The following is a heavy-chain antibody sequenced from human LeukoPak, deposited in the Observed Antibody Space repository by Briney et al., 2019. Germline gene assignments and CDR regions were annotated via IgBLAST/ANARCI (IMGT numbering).Heavy chain of an antibody. CDR2: ISYDGSNK. Sequence: GGSLRLSCAASGFTFSSYAMHWVRQAPGKGLEWVAVISYDGSNKYYADSVKGRFTISRDNSKNTLYLQMNSLRAEDTAVYYCARDLGYCSSTSCYVGPLDYWGQGTLVTVSS. J-gene: IGHJ4*02. CDR3: ARDLGYCSSTSCYVGPLDY. CDR1: GFTFSSYA. V-gene: IGHV3-30-3*01. D-gene: IGHD2-2*01.